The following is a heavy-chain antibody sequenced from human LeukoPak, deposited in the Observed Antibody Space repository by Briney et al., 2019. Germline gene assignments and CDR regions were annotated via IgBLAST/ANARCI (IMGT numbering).Heavy chain of an antibody. CDR2: INYSGTT. D-gene: IGHD2-8*02. Sequence: SETLSLTCTVSGGSISSYSWSWIRQPPGKGLEWVGSINYSGTTNYIPPLKSRVTISVDTSKSQFSLKMTSVTAADTAVYYCARHGPGGYYNYGMDVWGQGTTVTVSS. V-gene: IGHV4-59*08. CDR3: ARHGPGGYYNYGMDV. CDR1: GGSISSYS. J-gene: IGHJ6*02.